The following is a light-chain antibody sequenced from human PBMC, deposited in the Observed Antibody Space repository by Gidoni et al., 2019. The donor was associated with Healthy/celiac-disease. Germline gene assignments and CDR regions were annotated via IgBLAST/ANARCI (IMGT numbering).Light chain of an antibody. CDR3: QKYNSAPRRT. Sequence: DIQMTQSPSSLSASVGDRVTITCRASQGISNYLAWYQQKPGKVPKLLIYAASTLQSGVPSRFSGSGSGTDFTLTISSLQPEDVATYYCQKYNSAPRRTFXQXTKLEIK. CDR2: AAS. V-gene: IGKV1-27*01. J-gene: IGKJ2*01. CDR1: QGISNY.